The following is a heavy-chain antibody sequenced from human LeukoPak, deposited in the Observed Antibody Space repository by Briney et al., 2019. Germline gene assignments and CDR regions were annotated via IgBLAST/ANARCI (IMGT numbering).Heavy chain of an antibody. CDR2: ISGSGGST. J-gene: IGHJ4*02. D-gene: IGHD3-10*01. CDR3: AREVFLGRIWFGELFQDY. Sequence: GGSLRLSCAASGFTFSSYAMSWVRQAPGKGLEWVSAISGSGGSTYYADSVKGRFPISRHNSKNTLYLQMNSLRAEDTAVYYCAREVFLGRIWFGELFQDYWGQGTLVTVSS. CDR1: GFTFSSYA. V-gene: IGHV3-23*01.